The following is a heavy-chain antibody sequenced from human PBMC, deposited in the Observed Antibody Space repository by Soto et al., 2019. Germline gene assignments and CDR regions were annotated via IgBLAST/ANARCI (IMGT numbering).Heavy chain of an antibody. CDR1: GFTFSSYA. J-gene: IGHJ3*01. D-gene: IGHD3-3*01. Sequence: QVQLVESGGGVVQPGGSLRLSCAASGFTFSSYAMHWVRQAPGKGLEWVAVISYDGSNKYYADSVKGRFTISRDNSKNTLYLQMNSLRAEDTAVYYCATTKGFLAEWGQGTMVTVSS. V-gene: IGHV3-30-3*01. CDR3: ATTKGFLAE. CDR2: ISYDGSNK.